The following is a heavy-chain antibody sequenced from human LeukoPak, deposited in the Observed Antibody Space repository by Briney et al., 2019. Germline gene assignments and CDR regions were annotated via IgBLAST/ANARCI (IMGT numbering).Heavy chain of an antibody. V-gene: IGHV3-23*01. CDR3: AKDAYDSSGYSHFDY. D-gene: IGHD3-22*01. Sequence: GGSLRLSCAASGFTFSSYAMSWVRQAPGKGPEWVSAISGSGGSTYYADSVKGRFTISRDNSKNTLYLQMNSLRAEDTAVYYCAKDAYDSSGYSHFDYWGQGTLVTVSS. CDR1: GFTFSSYA. CDR2: ISGSGGST. J-gene: IGHJ4*02.